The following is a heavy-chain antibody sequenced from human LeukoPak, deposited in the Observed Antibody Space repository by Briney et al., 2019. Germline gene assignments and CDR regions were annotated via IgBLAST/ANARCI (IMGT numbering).Heavy chain of an antibody. CDR1: GFTFSSYN. CDR2: IDCSRVSI. V-gene: IGHV3-48*01. D-gene: IGHD3-10*01. Sequence: GGSLRLSCAASGFTFSSYNMNWVRLAPGKGLEWLSFIDCSRVSIHYADSVKDRFPISRDNARNSLYLQMNSLRAEDTAIYYCARGRASGSFIIDYWGQGTLVTVSS. J-gene: IGHJ4*02. CDR3: ARGRASGSFIIDY.